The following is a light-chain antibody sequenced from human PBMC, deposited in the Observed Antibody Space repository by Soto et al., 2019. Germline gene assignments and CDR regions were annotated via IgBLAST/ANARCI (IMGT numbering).Light chain of an antibody. CDR2: GAS. CDR1: QSVSSSY. J-gene: IGKJ1*01. Sequence: EIVLTQSPGTLSLSPGERATLSCRVSQSVSSSYLAWYQQKPGQAPRLLIYGASSRATGIPDRFSGSGSGTDFTLTISRLEPEDFAVYYCQQYRSSLWTFGQGTKVEIK. V-gene: IGKV3-20*01. CDR3: QQYRSSLWT.